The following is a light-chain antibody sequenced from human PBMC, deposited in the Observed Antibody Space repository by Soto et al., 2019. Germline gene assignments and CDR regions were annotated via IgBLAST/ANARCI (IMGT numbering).Light chain of an antibody. CDR1: QSVSSSY. Sequence: EIVLTQSPGTLSLSPGERATLSCRASQSVSSSYLAWYQQKPGQAPRLLIYGASSRATGIPDRFSGSGSGTDFTLTISRLEPEDCAVYYCQQYGSSSYSCGQGTKLEIK. CDR2: GAS. J-gene: IGKJ2*01. CDR3: QQYGSSSYS. V-gene: IGKV3-20*01.